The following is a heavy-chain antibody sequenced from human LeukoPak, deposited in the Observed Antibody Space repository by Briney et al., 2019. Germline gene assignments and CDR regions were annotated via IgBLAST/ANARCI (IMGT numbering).Heavy chain of an antibody. Sequence: GASVKVSCKVSGYSVTELSMRWVRQAPGLGLEWMGGFNREDAAPIYAQQFQGRVTMTEDTSTDTAYMELSSLRSEDTALYYCATLDSYYDKSGRPQLPDWGQGTLVTVSS. D-gene: IGHD3-22*01. CDR2: FNREDAAP. CDR1: GYSVTELS. V-gene: IGHV1-24*01. CDR3: ATLDSYYDKSGRPQLPD. J-gene: IGHJ4*02.